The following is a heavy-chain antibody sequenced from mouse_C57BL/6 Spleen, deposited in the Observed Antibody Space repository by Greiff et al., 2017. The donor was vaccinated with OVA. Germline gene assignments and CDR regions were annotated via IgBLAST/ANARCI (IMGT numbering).Heavy chain of an antibody. V-gene: IGHV1-64*01. CDR1: GYTFTSYW. J-gene: IGHJ2*01. Sequence: QVHVKQSGAELVKPGASVKLSCKASGYTFTSYWMHWVKQRPGQGLEWIGMIHPNSGSTNYNEKFKSKATLTVDKSSSTAYMQLSSLTSEDSAVYYCAVGSSYVGGFDYWGQGTTLTVSS. CDR2: IHPNSGST. CDR3: AVGSSYVGGFDY. D-gene: IGHD1-1*01.